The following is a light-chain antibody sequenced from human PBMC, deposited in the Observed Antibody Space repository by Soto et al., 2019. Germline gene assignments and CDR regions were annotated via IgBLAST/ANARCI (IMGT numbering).Light chain of an antibody. J-gene: IGKJ1*01. CDR3: QQYNNWPWT. CDR2: GAS. V-gene: IGKV3-15*01. Sequence: EIVLTQSPATLSVSPGERATLSCRASQSVSSNLAWYQQKPGQAPRVXIYGASTRATGIPARFSGSGSGTELTITISSLQSEDFEVYYCQQYNNWPWTFGQGTKVDIK. CDR1: QSVSSN.